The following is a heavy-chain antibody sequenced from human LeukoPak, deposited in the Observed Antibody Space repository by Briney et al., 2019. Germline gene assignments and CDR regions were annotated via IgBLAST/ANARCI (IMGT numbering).Heavy chain of an antibody. Sequence: GGSLRLSCAASGFTFSDYYMNWIRQAPGKGLEWVSYISSSGDTIYYADSVKGRFTISRDNAKNSLYLQMNSLRAEDTAVYYCARDVTPYYYMDVWGKGATVTISS. CDR2: ISSSGDTI. CDR3: ARDVTPYYYMDV. D-gene: IGHD3-16*02. V-gene: IGHV3-11*01. J-gene: IGHJ6*03. CDR1: GFTFSDYY.